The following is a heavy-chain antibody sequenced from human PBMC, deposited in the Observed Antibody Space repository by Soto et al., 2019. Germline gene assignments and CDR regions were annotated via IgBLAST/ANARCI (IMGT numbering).Heavy chain of an antibody. J-gene: IGHJ4*02. CDR1: GFTFSSYS. Sequence: GGSLRLSCAASGFTFSSYSMNWVRQAPGKGLEWVSSISSSSSYIYYADSVKGRFTISRDNAKNSLYLQMNSLRAEDTAVYYCARVDFWSGYSFDYWGQGTLVTVSS. CDR2: ISSSSSYI. V-gene: IGHV3-21*01. CDR3: ARVDFWSGYSFDY. D-gene: IGHD3-3*01.